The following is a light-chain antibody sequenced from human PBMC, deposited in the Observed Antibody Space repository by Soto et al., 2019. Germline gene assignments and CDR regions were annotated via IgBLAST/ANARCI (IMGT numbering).Light chain of an antibody. CDR3: MQALHTPLT. Sequence: DIVMTQSPLSLPVTPGEPASISCRSSQSLLHSNGYNYLDWYLQKPGQSPQLLIYLGSNRASGVPGRFSGSGSGTDFTLKISRVEAEYVGVYYCMQALHTPLTFGGGTKVEIK. V-gene: IGKV2-28*01. CDR2: LGS. J-gene: IGKJ4*01. CDR1: QSLLHSNGYNY.